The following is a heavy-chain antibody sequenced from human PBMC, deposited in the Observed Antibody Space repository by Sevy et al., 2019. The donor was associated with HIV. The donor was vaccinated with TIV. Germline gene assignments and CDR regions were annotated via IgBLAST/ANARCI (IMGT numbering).Heavy chain of an antibody. D-gene: IGHD4-17*01. CDR1: GGSFSNNY. V-gene: IGHV4-34*01. CDR2: INHSGST. J-gene: IGHJ4*01. CDR3: ARSPSDYGDYGSYFDY. Sequence: SLTCAVYGGSFSNNYWSWIRQPPGKGLEWIGEINHSGSTNYNPSLKSRVTISVDASKNQFSLKLSSVTAADPAVYYCARSPSDYGDYGSYFDYWGHGTLVTVSS.